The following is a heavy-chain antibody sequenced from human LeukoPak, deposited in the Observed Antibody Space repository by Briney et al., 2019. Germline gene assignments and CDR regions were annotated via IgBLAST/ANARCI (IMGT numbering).Heavy chain of an antibody. Sequence: PGGSLRLSCAASGFTFSTQAMSWVRQAPGKGLEWVSRISDSGDIPYYADPVKGRFTISRDNTKNTLYLQMNSLRVEDTAVYYCAKDRDGYSGARGFDYWGQGTLVTVSS. CDR1: GFTFSTQA. V-gene: IGHV3-23*01. CDR2: ISDSGDIP. D-gene: IGHD5-12*01. CDR3: AKDRDGYSGARGFDY. J-gene: IGHJ4*02.